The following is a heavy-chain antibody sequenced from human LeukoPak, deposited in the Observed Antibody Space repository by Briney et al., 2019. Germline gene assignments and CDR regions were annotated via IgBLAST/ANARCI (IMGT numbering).Heavy chain of an antibody. CDR2: IIPILGIA. V-gene: IGHV1-69*04. D-gene: IGHD2-15*01. CDR1: GGTFSSYA. J-gene: IGHJ5*02. CDR3: AREASVYCSGGSCGWFDP. Sequence: ASVKVSCKASGGTFSSYAISWVRQAPGQGLEWMGRIIPILGIANYAQKFQGRVTITADKSTSTAYMELSSLRSEDTAVYYCAREASVYCSGGSCGWFDPWGQGTLVTVSS.